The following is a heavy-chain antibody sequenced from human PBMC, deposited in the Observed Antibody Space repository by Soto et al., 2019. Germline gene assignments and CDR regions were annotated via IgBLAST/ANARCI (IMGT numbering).Heavy chain of an antibody. J-gene: IGHJ5*02. CDR1: GFTFSSYS. Sequence: EVQLVESGGGLVKPGGSLRLSCAASGFTFSSYSMNWVRQAPGKGLECVSSISSSSSYIYYADSVKGRFTISRDNAKNSLYLQMNSLRAEDTAVYYCARDPLNGSSFGWFDPWGQGTLVTVSS. V-gene: IGHV3-21*01. D-gene: IGHD6-6*01. CDR3: ARDPLNGSSFGWFDP. CDR2: ISSSSSYI.